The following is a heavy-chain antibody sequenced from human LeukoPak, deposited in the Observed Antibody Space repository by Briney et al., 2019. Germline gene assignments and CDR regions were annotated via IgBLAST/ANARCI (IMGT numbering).Heavy chain of an antibody. CDR2: IYYSGST. CDR1: GDSINSSDYY. J-gene: IGHJ4*02. Sequence: KSSETLSLTCTVSGDSINSSDYYWAWIRQPPGEGLEWIATIYYSGSTYYKASLKSRLTISVDSSKNQFSLKMNSVTVADTGVYYCARHGNWDPFDYWGQGTLVTVFS. CDR3: ARHGNWDPFDY. D-gene: IGHD7-27*01. V-gene: IGHV4-39*01.